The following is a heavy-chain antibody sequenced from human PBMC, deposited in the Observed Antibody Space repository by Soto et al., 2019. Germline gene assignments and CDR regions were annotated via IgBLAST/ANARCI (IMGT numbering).Heavy chain of an antibody. D-gene: IGHD1-26*01. CDR1: GFDFSTYS. J-gene: IGHJ6*03. CDR2: IEYRSTIM. Sequence: EMHLVESGGGLVQPGGSLRLSCTASGFDFSTYSMDWFRQAPGKGLEWVSYIEYRSTIMHYADSVKGRFSISRDNAKKSLYLQMNSLRTEDTAIYYCARHTESPWEGDYYYYYMDVWGKGATVTVSS. V-gene: IGHV3-48*01. CDR3: ARHTESPWEGDYYYYYMDV.